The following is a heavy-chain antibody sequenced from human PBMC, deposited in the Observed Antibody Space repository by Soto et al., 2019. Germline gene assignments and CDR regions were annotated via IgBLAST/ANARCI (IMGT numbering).Heavy chain of an antibody. D-gene: IGHD2-15*01. V-gene: IGHV3-53*02. Sequence: EVQLVETGGGLIQPGGSLRLSCAASGFTVSSNYMSWVRQAPGKGLEWVSVIYSGGSTYYADSVKGRFTISRDNSKNTLYLQMNSLRAGDTAVYYCASPDCSGGSCYYGGAFDIWGQGTMVTVSS. CDR2: IYSGGST. J-gene: IGHJ3*02. CDR1: GFTVSSNY. CDR3: ASPDCSGGSCYYGGAFDI.